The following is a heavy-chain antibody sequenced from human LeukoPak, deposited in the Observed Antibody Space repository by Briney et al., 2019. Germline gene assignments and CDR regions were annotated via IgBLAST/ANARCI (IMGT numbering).Heavy chain of an antibody. J-gene: IGHJ4*02. CDR3: ARGSAFSGELLRANDY. CDR1: GYTFTGYY. V-gene: IGHV1-2*02. Sequence: ASVKVSCKASGYTFTGYYLHWVRQAPGQGLKWMEWINPDSGDTHYTQKFQGRVTMTRDTSISTAYMDLSRLRSDDTAVYYCARGSAFSGELLRANDYWGQGTLVTVSS. CDR2: INPDSGDT. D-gene: IGHD1-26*01.